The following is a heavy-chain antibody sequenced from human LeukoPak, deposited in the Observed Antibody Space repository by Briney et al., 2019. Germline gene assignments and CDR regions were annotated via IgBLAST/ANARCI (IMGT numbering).Heavy chain of an antibody. CDR2: IYPGDSDT. V-gene: IGHV5-51*01. CDR1: GYSFTSYW. J-gene: IGHJ5*02. Sequence: GESLKISCKGSGYSFTSYWIGWVRQMPGKGLEWMGIIYPGDSDTRYSPSFQGQVTISADKSINTAYLQWSSLKASDTAMYYCARRYRVYSSGYYTNWFDPWGQGTLVTVSS. D-gene: IGHD3-22*01. CDR3: ARRYRVYSSGYYTNWFDP.